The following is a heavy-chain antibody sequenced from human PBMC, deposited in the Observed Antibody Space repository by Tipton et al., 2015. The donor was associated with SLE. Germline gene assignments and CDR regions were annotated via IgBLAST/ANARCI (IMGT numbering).Heavy chain of an antibody. D-gene: IGHD6-19*01. V-gene: IGHV4-4*09. J-gene: IGHJ4*02. Sequence: TLSLTCNVSGASITNYFWTWIRQPPGKGLEWIGNIHKSGSTNYNTSLKSRVTMSVDTSKKQFSLKVDSVTAADTALYYCAREGYSSGWYEDFDSWGQGTLVTVSS. CDR1: GASITNYF. CDR3: AREGYSSGWYEDFDS. CDR2: IHKSGST.